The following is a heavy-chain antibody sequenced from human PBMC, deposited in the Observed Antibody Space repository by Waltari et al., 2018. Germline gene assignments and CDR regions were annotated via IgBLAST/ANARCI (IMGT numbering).Heavy chain of an antibody. CDR1: GFIFSTYW. V-gene: IGHV3-74*01. J-gene: IGHJ6*04. Sequence: EVQLVESGGGLVQPGGSLRLSCEASGFIFSTYWMHWVRQGPGKGLVLGSRIDNGDVSGTSYADSVKGRFTISRDNAKNTLYLQMNSLRAEDTGVYYCARDHYYSKDVWGTGTTVTVSS. CDR2: IDNGDVSGT. CDR3: ARDHYYSKDV.